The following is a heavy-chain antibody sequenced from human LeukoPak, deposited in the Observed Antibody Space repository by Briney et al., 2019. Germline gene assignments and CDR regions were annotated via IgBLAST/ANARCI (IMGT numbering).Heavy chain of an antibody. Sequence: PSETLSLTCTVSGGSISSSSYYWGWIRQPPGKGLEWIGSIYYSGSTYYNPSLKSRVTISVDTSKNQFSLKLSSVTAADTAVHYCARRIAARHYFDYWGQGTLVTVSS. V-gene: IGHV4-39*01. J-gene: IGHJ4*02. CDR2: IYYSGST. CDR3: ARRIAARHYFDY. CDR1: GGSISSSSYY. D-gene: IGHD6-6*01.